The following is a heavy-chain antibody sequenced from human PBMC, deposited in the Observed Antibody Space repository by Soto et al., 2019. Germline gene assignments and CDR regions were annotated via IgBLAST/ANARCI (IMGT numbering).Heavy chain of an antibody. Sequence: PGGSLRLSCAASGFTFSSYAMSWVRQAPGKGLEWVSAISGSGGSTYYADSVKGRFTISRDNSKNTLYLQMNSLRAEDTAVYYSAPMCIDSATIGMDPWGQGTLVTVSS. D-gene: IGHD2-8*01. J-gene: IGHJ5*02. CDR3: APMCIDSATIGMDP. CDR2: ISGSGGST. V-gene: IGHV3-23*01. CDR1: GFTFSSYA.